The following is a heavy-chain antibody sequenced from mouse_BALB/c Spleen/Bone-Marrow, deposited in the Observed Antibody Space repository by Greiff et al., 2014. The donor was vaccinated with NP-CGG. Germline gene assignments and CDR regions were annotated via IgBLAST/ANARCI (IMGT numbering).Heavy chain of an antibody. J-gene: IGHJ4*01. V-gene: IGHV1-54*01. CDR3: ARKLGPSYAMDY. CDR2: IYPGSGAT. Sequence: QVQLQQSGADLVRPGTSVKVSCKATGYAFTNYLIEWVKQRPGHGLEWIGVIYPGSGATNYNEKFKGKATLTADKSSNTAYMQLSSLTSDDSAVYYCARKLGPSYAMDYWGQGTSVTVS. CDR1: GYAFTNYL. D-gene: IGHD4-1*01.